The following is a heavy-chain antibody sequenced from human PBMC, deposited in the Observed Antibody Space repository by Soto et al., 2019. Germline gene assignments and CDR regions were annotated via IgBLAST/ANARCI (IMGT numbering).Heavy chain of an antibody. V-gene: IGHV1-46*01. D-gene: IGHD2-15*01. CDR2: INPSGDTT. Sequence: VASVKVSCKASGYTLTTYHIHWVRQAPGQGLEWIGIINPSGDTTTYAQKYQGRVTITRDTSTNTLFMELSSLRYEDTALYYCARPLIGTHTLAFDYWGQGTLVTVSS. CDR3: ARPLIGTHTLAFDY. CDR1: GYTLTTYH. J-gene: IGHJ4*02.